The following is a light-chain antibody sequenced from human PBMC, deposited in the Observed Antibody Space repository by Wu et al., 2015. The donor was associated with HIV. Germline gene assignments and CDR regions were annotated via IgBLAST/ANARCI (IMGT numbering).Light chain of an antibody. CDR1: QSVKNK. Sequence: EIVMTQSPATLSVSPGERVTLSCRASQSVKNKLAWYRQKPGQAPRLVIQGASTRATGIPARFTGSGSGTEFTLTISSLQSEDFAVYYCQQYGSSPRTFGQGTKLEIK. CDR3: QQYGSSPRT. J-gene: IGKJ2*01. V-gene: IGKV3-15*01. CDR2: GAS.